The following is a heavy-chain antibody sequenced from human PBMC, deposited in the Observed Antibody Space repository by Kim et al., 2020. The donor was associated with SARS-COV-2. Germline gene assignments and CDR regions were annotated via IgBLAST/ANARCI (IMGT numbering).Heavy chain of an antibody. J-gene: IGHJ6*02. CDR3: ARGRAGIVPSPILGIGPHYDYFTMDV. V-gene: IGHV4-34*01. CDR1: GGSFSGYS. D-gene: IGHD7-27*01. CDR2: INHSGGP. Sequence: SETLSLTCAVYGGSFSGYSWNWIRQPPGKGLEWIGEINHSGGPNNNPSLKSRVTISLETSKNQFSLKVTSVTAADTAFYYCARGRAGIVPSPILGIGPHYDYFTMDVWGHGTTVTVSS.